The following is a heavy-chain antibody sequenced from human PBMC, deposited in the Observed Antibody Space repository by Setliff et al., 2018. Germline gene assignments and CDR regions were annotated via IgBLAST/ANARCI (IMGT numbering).Heavy chain of an antibody. V-gene: IGHV4-4*07. D-gene: IGHD2-8*01. CDR1: GGSINNYY. J-gene: IGHJ4*02. Sequence: SETLSLTCTISGGSINNYYWNWIRQSAGKGLEWIGRLRIGFSNIYNPSLASRVTISVDTSKNQFSLKLDSVTAADTAVYYCARDPVDGHGHFDYWGQGTLVTVSS. CDR2: LRIGFSN. CDR3: ARDPVDGHGHFDY.